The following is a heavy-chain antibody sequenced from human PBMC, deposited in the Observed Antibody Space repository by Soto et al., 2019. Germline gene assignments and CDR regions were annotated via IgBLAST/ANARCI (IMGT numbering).Heavy chain of an antibody. CDR2: INAGNGDT. CDR1: GYTFTSYA. J-gene: IGHJ3*01. Sequence: QVQLVQAGAEVKKPGASVKVSCKASGYTFTSYAMHWVRQAPGQRLEWMGWINAGNGDTTYSQKFQGRVTITRATSASTDYMELSSLRSEDTAVYYCARPPRGVAAFDLWGQGTMVTVSS. V-gene: IGHV1-3*01. D-gene: IGHD3-10*01. CDR3: ARPPRGVAAFDL.